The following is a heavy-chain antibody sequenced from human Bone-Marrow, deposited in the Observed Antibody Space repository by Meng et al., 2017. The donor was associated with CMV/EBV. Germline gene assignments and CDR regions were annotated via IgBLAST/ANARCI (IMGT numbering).Heavy chain of an antibody. CDR3: AKVSGGYSYGYDHWYFDL. D-gene: IGHD5-18*01. Sequence: GGSLRLSCAASGFTFSSYEMNWVRQAPGKGLEWVSYISSSGSTIYYADSVKGRFTISGDNAKNSLYLQMNSLRAEDTAVYYCAKVSGGYSYGYDHWYFDLWGRGTLVTVSS. J-gene: IGHJ2*01. V-gene: IGHV3-48*03. CDR1: GFTFSSYE. CDR2: ISSSGSTI.